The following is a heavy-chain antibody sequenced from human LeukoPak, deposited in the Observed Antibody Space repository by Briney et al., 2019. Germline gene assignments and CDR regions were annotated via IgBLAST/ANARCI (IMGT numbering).Heavy chain of an antibody. V-gene: IGHV1-69*02. J-gene: IGHJ5*02. CDR1: GGTFSSYT. CDR3: ASDTRYYDFWSGYYITGEPNWFDP. CDR2: IIPILGIA. D-gene: IGHD3-3*01. Sequence: ASVKVSCKASGGTFSSYTISWMRQAPGQGLEWMGRIIPILGIANYAQKFQGRVTITADKSTSTAYMELSSLRSEDTAVYYCASDTRYYDFWSGYYITGEPNWFDPWGQGTLVTVSS.